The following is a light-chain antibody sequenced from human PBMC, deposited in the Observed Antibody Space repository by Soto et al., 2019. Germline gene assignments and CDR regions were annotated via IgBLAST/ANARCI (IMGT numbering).Light chain of an antibody. CDR2: DVS. CDR3: SSYTSSSTYV. Sequence: QSVLTQPASVSGSPGQSITISCTGTISDVGGYNYVSWYQQHPGKAPKLMIFDVSNQPSGVSNRFSGSKSGYTASLTISGLQAEDEADYYCSSYTSSSTYVFGTGTKVTVL. J-gene: IGLJ1*01. V-gene: IGLV2-14*03. CDR1: ISDVGGYNY.